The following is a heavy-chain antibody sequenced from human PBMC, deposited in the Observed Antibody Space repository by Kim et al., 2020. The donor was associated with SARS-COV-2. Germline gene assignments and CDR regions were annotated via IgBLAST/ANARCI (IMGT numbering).Heavy chain of an antibody. J-gene: IGHJ4*02. CDR2: IIPIFGTA. D-gene: IGHD6-13*01. V-gene: IGHV1-69*13. Sequence: SVKVSCKASGGTFSSYAISWVRQAPGQGLEWMGGIIPIFGTANYAQKFQGRVTITADESTSTAYMELSSLRSEDTAVYYCARHSSSWSQTFDYWGQGTLVTVSS. CDR1: GGTFSSYA. CDR3: ARHSSSWSQTFDY.